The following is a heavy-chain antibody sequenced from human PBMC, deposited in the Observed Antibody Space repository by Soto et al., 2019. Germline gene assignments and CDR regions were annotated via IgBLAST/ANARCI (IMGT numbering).Heavy chain of an antibody. CDR2: ISYDGSNK. Sequence: PGGSLRLSCAASGFTFSSYAMHWVRQAPGKGLEWVAVISYDGSNKYYADSVKGRFTISRDNSKNTLYLQMNSLRAEDTAVYYCARAGGSHFDPWGQGTLVTVSS. CDR1: GFTFSSYA. D-gene: IGHD1-26*01. CDR3: ARAGGSHFDP. J-gene: IGHJ5*02. V-gene: IGHV3-30-3*01.